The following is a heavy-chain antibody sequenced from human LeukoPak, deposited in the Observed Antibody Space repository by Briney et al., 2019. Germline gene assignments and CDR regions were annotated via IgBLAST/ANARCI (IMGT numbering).Heavy chain of an antibody. CDR3: ARDFADSSGYYYVTDY. Sequence: SQTLSLTCTVSGGSISSGDYYWSWIRQPPGKGLGWIGYIYYSGSTYYNPSLKSRVTISVDTSKNQFSLKLSSVTAADTAVYYCARDFADSSGYYYVTDYWGQGTLVTVSS. J-gene: IGHJ4*02. V-gene: IGHV4-30-4*01. CDR1: GGSISSGDYY. CDR2: IYYSGST. D-gene: IGHD3-22*01.